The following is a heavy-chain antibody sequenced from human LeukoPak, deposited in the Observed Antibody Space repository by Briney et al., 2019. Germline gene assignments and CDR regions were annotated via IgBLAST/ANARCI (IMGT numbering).Heavy chain of an antibody. D-gene: IGHD2-2*01. CDR1: GGSISSSSYY. Sequence: SETLSLTCTVSGGSISSSSYYWGWIRQPPGKGLEWIGSIYYSGSTYYNPSLKSRVTISVDTSKNQFSLKLSSVTAADTAVYYCARLTRGHCSSTSCYAGGYYYYYMDVWGKGTTVTISS. CDR2: IYYSGST. J-gene: IGHJ6*03. V-gene: IGHV4-39*07. CDR3: ARLTRGHCSSTSCYAGGYYYYYMDV.